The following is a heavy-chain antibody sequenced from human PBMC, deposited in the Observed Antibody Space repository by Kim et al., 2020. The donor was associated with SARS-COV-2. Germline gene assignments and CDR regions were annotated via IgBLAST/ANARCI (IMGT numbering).Heavy chain of an antibody. CDR2: ISSSSSYI. D-gene: IGHD6-13*01. Sequence: GGSLRLSCAASGFTFSSYSMNWVRQAPGKGLEWVSSISSSSSYIYYADSVKGRFTISRDNAKNSLYLQMNSLRAEDTAVYYCARDLLLSGSWYDYYYYYGMDVWGQGTTVTVSS. V-gene: IGHV3-21*01. CDR3: ARDLLLSGSWYDYYYYYGMDV. CDR1: GFTFSSYS. J-gene: IGHJ6*02.